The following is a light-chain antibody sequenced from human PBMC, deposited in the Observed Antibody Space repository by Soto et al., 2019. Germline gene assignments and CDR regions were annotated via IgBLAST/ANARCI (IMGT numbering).Light chain of an antibody. V-gene: IGKV1-39*01. CDR2: GAA. Sequence: DIQMTQSPSSLSASVGDRVAITCRASQNIRNYLNWYQQKPGKAPKVLIYGAASLQSGVPSRFSGSGSGTDFTLSISSLEPEDFAVYYCQQRSSWPSFGQGTRLEIK. J-gene: IGKJ5*01. CDR1: QNIRNY. CDR3: QQRSSWPS.